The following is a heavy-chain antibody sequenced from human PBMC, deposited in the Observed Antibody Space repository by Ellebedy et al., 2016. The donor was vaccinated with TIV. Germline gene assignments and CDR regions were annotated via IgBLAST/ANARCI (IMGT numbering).Heavy chain of an antibody. CDR2: IYYSGST. Sequence: MPSETLSLTCTVSGGSISSYYWSWIRQPPGKGLEWIGYIYYSGSTNYNPSLKSRVTISVDTSKNQFSLKLSSVTAAATAVYYCVRGDYSPRYFDYWGQGTLVTVSS. D-gene: IGHD4/OR15-4a*01. CDR1: GGSISSYY. J-gene: IGHJ4*02. V-gene: IGHV4-59*01. CDR3: VRGDYSPRYFDY.